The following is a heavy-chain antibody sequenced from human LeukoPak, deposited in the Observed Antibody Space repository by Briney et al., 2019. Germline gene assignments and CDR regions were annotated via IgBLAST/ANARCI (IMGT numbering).Heavy chain of an antibody. CDR3: ARHSRLDKSSLSWADY. V-gene: IGHV3-74*01. Sequence: GGSLRLSCAASGFTFSSSWMHWVRQAPGKGLVWVSRINPDGSITSHADSVKGRFTISRDNAKNTVYLQMNSLRAEDTAVYYCARHSRLDKSSLSWADYWGQGTLVTVSS. J-gene: IGHJ4*02. CDR1: GFTFSSSW. D-gene: IGHD2-2*03. CDR2: INPDGSIT.